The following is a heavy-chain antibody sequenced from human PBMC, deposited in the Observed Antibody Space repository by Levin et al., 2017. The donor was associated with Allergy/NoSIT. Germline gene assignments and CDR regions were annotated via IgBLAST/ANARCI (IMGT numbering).Heavy chain of an antibody. J-gene: IGHJ4*02. CDR3: AKPRITIFGVVIEPPDY. CDR2: ISGSGGST. CDR1: GFTFSSYA. V-gene: IGHV3-23*01. Sequence: GGSLRLSCAASGFTFSSYAMSWVRQAPGKGLEWVSAISGSGGSTYYADSVKGRFTISRDNSKNTLYLQMNSLRAEDTAVYYCAKPRITIFGVVIEPPDYWGQGTLVTVSS. D-gene: IGHD3-3*01.